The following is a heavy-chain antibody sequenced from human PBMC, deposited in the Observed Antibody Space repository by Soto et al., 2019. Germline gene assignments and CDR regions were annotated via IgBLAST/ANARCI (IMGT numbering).Heavy chain of an antibody. D-gene: IGHD3-22*01. CDR1: GFTFSDYY. V-gene: IGHV3-11*01. CDR2: ISSSGDII. Sequence: GGSLRLSCAASGFTFSDYYMSWIRQAPGKGLEWVSYISSSGDIIYYADSVKGRFTISRDNAKNSLYLQLNSLRAEDTAVYYCARDRGYYASDGHFDYWGQGTVVSVSS. CDR3: ARDRGYYASDGHFDY. J-gene: IGHJ4*02.